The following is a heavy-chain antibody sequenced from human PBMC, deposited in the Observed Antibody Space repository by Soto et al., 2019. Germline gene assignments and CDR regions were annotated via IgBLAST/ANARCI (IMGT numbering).Heavy chain of an antibody. J-gene: IGHJ4*02. V-gene: IGHV4-61*01. CDR1: CDTVGSGPNY. CDR2: VFNRGRT. CDR3: ARSEGARSVYSTFWFDY. D-gene: IGHD1-26*01. Sequence: PSETLSLTCSVLCDTVGSGPNYWSWIRQSPDKGLEWIGYVFNRGRTNYNPSLRSRATLSADTTKTQFSLQLTSVTAADTAVYDCARSEGARSVYSTFWFDYWGQGRLVTVS.